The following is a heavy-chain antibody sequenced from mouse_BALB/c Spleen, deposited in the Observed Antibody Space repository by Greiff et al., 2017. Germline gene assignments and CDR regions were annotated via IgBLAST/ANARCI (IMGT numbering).Heavy chain of an antibody. CDR2: IRNKANGYTT. CDR3: ARDYDGYFDY. D-gene: IGHD2-3*01. J-gene: IGHJ2*01. V-gene: IGHV7-3*02. CDR1: GFTFTDYY. Sequence: EVKLVESGGGLVQPGGSLRLSCATSGFTFTDYYMSWVRQPPGKALEWLGFIRNKANGYTTEYSASVKGRFTISRDNSQSILYLQMNTLRAEDSATYYCARDYDGYFDYWGQGTTLTVSS.